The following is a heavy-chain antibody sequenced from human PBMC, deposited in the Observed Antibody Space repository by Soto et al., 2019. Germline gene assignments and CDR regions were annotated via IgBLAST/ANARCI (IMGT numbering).Heavy chain of an antibody. Sequence: SETLSLTCTVSGGSINSYYWSWIRQPPGMGLEWIGCISYSGSANYNPSLKSRVALSVDTSKNQFSLKLSSVTAADTAVYYCARLGGSYAVPHFDYWGQGTLVTVSS. J-gene: IGHJ4*02. CDR2: ISYSGSA. CDR3: ARLGGSYAVPHFDY. D-gene: IGHD1-26*01. CDR1: GGSINSYY. V-gene: IGHV4-59*01.